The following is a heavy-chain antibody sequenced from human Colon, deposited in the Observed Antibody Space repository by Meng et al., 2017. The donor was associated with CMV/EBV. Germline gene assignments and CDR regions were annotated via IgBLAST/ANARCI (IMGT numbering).Heavy chain of an antibody. J-gene: IGHJ4*02. CDR3: ARNGFYSLDF. V-gene: IGHV4-4*02. CDR1: GDSMRSSNW. D-gene: IGHD3-22*01. CDR2: IYHGESA. Sequence: SLTCAVSGDSMRSSNWWSWVRQPPGKGLEWIGEIYHGESATYNPSLKSRVTISVDKSKNQLSLKLSSVTAADTAVYYCARNGFYSLDFWGQGTLVTVSS.